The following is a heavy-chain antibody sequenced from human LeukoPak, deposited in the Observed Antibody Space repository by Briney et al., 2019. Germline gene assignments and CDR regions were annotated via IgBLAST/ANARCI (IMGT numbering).Heavy chain of an antibody. CDR1: GGSFSGNY. V-gene: IGHV4-34*01. J-gene: IGHJ5*02. Sequence: SETLSLTCAVYGGSFSGNYWSRIRQPPGKGLEWIGEINDSEYTNYNPSLKSRVTISIDTSKNQFSLKLASVTAVDTAVYYCAGGHRNWLLSWFDPWGRGTLVTVSS. CDR3: AGGHRNWLLSWFDP. D-gene: IGHD3-9*01. CDR2: INDSEYT.